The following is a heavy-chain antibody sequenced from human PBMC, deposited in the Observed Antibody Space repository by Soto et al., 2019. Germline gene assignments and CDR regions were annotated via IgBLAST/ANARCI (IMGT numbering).Heavy chain of an antibody. V-gene: IGHV1-69*02. J-gene: IGHJ3*02. D-gene: IGHD6-19*01. CDR3: ASLAVADVAFDT. CDR2: IIPILGIA. Sequence: QVQLVQSGAEVKKPGSSVKVSCKASGGTFSSYTISWVRQAPGQGLEWMGRIIPILGIAKYAQKFQGRVTITADKVASTAYMELSSLRSEDTAEYYCASLAVADVAFDTWGQGTMVTVSS. CDR1: GGTFSSYT.